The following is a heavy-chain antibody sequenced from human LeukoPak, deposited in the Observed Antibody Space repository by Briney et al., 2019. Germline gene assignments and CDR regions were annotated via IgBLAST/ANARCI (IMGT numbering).Heavy chain of an antibody. D-gene: IGHD6-13*01. CDR1: GFTGRNHA. J-gene: IGHJ6*02. Sequence: GRSLRLSSAASGFTGRNHAIHWVRQAPGKGLEWVAQIWYDGSNKYYLESVKGRFTISRDNSKNTLYLQMNSLRADDTGVYFCARDGQQQAAYSMDVWGQGTTVTVSS. V-gene: IGHV3-33*01. CDR2: IWYDGSNK. CDR3: ARDGQQQAAYSMDV.